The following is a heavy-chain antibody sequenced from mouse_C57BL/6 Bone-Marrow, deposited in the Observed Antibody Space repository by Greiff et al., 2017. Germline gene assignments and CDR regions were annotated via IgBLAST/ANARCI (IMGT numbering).Heavy chain of an antibody. J-gene: IGHJ1*03. CDR1: GYAFTNYL. CDR2: INPGSGGT. CDR3: ARRRYFDG. V-gene: IGHV1-54*01. Sequence: VQVVESGAELVRPGTSVKVSCKASGYAFTNYLIEWVKQRPGQGLEWIGVINPGSGGTNYNEKFKGKATLTADKSSSTAYMQLSSLTSEDSAVYFCARRRYFDGWGTGTTVTVSS.